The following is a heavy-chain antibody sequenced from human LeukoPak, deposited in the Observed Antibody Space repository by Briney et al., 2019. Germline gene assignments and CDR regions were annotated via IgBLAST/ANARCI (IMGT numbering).Heavy chain of an antibody. CDR2: INQNGNET. CDR1: GFTFSSYW. Sequence: SGGCLRLSCTASGFTFSSYWMSWVRQAPGKGLEWVANINQNGNETNSVDSVKGRFTISRDNSKNSLYLQMNSLRAEDTAVYYCARDLVGAADWGQGTLVTVSS. J-gene: IGHJ4*02. CDR3: ARDLVGAAD. V-gene: IGHV3-7*01. D-gene: IGHD1-26*01.